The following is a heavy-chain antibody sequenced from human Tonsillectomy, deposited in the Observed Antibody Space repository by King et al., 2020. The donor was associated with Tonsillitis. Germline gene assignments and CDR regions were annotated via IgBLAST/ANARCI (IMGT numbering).Heavy chain of an antibody. Sequence: VQLQESGPGLVKSSETLSLTCTVSGGSISSYYWSWIRQPPGKGLEWIGYIYYSGSTNYNPSLKSRVTISVDTSKNQFSLKLSPVTAAEAAVYFCASADYYYFFMDFWGKGTTVTVSS. CDR1: GGSISSYY. CDR2: IYYSGST. J-gene: IGHJ6*03. V-gene: IGHV4-59*01. CDR3: ASADYYYFFMDF.